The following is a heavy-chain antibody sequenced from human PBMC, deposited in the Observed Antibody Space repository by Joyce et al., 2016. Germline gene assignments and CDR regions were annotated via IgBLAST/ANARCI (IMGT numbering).Heavy chain of an antibody. Sequence: QLQLQESGSGLVRPSQTLSLTCAVSGDSISSGGLSWSWIRQPPGKGLEWIGYIYNGGKTYHNPSLQSRVTISIDTCRNQFSLKLSSVTAADTAVYFCARVATVTYYFDYWGQGSLVTVSS. D-gene: IGHD4-17*01. CDR1: GDSISSGGLS. CDR3: ARVATVTYYFDY. J-gene: IGHJ4*02. CDR2: IYNGGKT. V-gene: IGHV4-30-2*01.